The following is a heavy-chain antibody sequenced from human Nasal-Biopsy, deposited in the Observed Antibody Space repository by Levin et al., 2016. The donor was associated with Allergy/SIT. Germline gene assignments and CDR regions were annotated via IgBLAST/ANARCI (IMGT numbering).Heavy chain of an antibody. CDR1: RFTFSSYW. CDR3: AREAAAGDFDH. V-gene: IGHV3-7*03. Sequence: GGSLRLSCAVSRFTFSSYWMSWVRQAPGKGLEWVANIKEDGSQKSYVDSVRGRFIISRDNAKNSLDLQMNSLRAEDTAVYFCAREAAAGDFDHWGQGTLVAVSS. D-gene: IGHD6-13*01. CDR2: IKEDGSQK. J-gene: IGHJ4*02.